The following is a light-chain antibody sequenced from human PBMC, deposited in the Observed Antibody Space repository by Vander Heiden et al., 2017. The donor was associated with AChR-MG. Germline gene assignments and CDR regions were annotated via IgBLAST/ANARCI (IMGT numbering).Light chain of an antibody. V-gene: IGLV3-21*02. CDR3: HIWDSSSDNLL. CDR2: DDS. J-gene: IGLJ2*01. CDR1: NIGSES. Sequence: SAVLTQPPSVSVAPGQTARITCGGNNIGSESVHWYQQKPGQAPMVVIFDDSDRAPGIPERISGSKTGNTATLTISRVEAGDEADYYCHIWDSSSDNLLFGGGTKLTVL.